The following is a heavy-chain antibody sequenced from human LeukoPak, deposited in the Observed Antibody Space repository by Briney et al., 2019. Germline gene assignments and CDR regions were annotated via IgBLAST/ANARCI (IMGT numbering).Heavy chain of an antibody. Sequence: GGSLRLSCAASGFTFSSSAMSWVRQAPGKGLEWVSTISGTGDRTYYADSVKGRFTISRDNSKNTLFLHMNSLRAEDTAVYSCAKGYYGSGSYGWFDYWGQGTLVTVSS. CDR3: AKGYYGSGSYGWFDY. V-gene: IGHV3-23*01. CDR2: ISGTGDRT. D-gene: IGHD3-10*01. CDR1: GFTFSSSA. J-gene: IGHJ4*02.